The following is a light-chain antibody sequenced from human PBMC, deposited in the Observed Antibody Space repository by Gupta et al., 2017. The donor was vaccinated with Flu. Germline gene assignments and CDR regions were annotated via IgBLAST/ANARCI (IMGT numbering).Light chain of an antibody. CDR1: QSVSSY. J-gene: IGKJ2*01. Sequence: EIVLTQSPATLSLSPGERATLSCRASQSVSSYLAWYQQKPGQAPRLLIYDASNRDTGIPARFSGSGCGKEFTLTISSREPEDFAVYYCQQRSNWPMYTFGQGTKMEIK. CDR2: DAS. V-gene: IGKV3-11*01. CDR3: QQRSNWPMYT.